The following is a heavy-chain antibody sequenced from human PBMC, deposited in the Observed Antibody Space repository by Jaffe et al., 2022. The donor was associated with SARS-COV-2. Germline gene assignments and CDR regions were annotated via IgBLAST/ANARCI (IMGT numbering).Heavy chain of an antibody. CDR3: ARTPYSPTSLYYFDS. J-gene: IGHJ4*02. D-gene: IGHD2-21*01. CDR1: GFSLSTSGVG. Sequence: QITLKESGPTLVKPTQTLTLTCTFSGFSLSTSGVGVGWIRQPPGKALEWLGHIYWDDDKRYSPSLKSRLTITKDTSKSRVVLTMTNMDPVDTATYYCARTPYSPTSLYYFDSWGQGTLVTVSS. V-gene: IGHV2-5*02. CDR2: IYWDDDK.